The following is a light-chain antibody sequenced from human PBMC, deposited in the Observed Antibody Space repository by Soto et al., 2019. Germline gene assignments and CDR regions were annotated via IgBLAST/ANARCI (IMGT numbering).Light chain of an antibody. CDR2: DAS. Sequence: DIQMTQSPSTLSASVGDRVTLTCRASQSITSWLAWYQQKPGNAPKLLIYDASSLASGVPSRFSGSGSGTEFTLTISSLQPDDFAAYYCQVYGRTFGQGTKVEIK. V-gene: IGKV1-5*01. CDR3: QVYGRT. CDR1: QSITSW. J-gene: IGKJ1*01.